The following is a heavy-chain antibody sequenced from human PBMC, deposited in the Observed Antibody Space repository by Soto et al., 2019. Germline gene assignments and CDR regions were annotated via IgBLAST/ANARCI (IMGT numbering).Heavy chain of an antibody. D-gene: IGHD2-8*02. CDR3: ARDKITGLFDY. V-gene: IGHV4-34*01. CDR1: GGSFSGYY. CDR2: IYHSGST. J-gene: IGHJ4*02. Sequence: PSETLSLTCAVYGGSFSGYYWSWIRQPPGKGLEWIGYIYHSGSTYYNPSPKSRVTISVDTSKNQFSLKLTSVTAADTAVYYCARDKITGLFDYWGQGTLVTVSS.